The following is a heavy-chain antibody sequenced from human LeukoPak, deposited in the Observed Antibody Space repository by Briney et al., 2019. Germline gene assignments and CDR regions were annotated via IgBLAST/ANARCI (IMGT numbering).Heavy chain of an antibody. CDR1: GYIFTNYY. CDR3: AREESGGCFDY. J-gene: IGHJ4*02. V-gene: IGHV1-46*01. CDR2: ISPTGSST. Sequence: ASVKVSCKASGYIFTNYYMHWVRQAPGQGLEWLGLISPTGSSTNYAQKFRGRVTMTRDTSTTTVYMELSSLRSEDTAVYYCAREESGGCFDYWGQGTLVTVSS. D-gene: IGHD2-8*02.